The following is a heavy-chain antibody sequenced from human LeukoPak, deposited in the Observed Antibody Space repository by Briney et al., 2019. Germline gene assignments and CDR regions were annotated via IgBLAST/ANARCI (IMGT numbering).Heavy chain of an antibody. D-gene: IGHD3-10*02. J-gene: IGHJ4*02. Sequence: ASVKVSCKASGYTFTNYHIAWVRQAPGQGLEWMGWVSTNDGNTVYAQRLQGRVTMTTDTSTSVAYMELRSLTSDDTAVYYCTRAPPGMTMLTDYWGQGTLVTVSS. CDR3: TRAPPGMTMLTDY. CDR2: VSTNDGNT. V-gene: IGHV1-18*01. CDR1: GYTFTNYH.